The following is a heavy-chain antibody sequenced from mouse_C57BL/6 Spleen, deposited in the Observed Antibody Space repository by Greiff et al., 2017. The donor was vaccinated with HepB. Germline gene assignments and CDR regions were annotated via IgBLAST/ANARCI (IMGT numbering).Heavy chain of an antibody. J-gene: IGHJ2*01. CDR1: GYTFTSYW. D-gene: IGHD1-1*01. CDR2: IDPSDSET. CDR3: SLSYGKDYFDY. V-gene: IGHV1-52*01. Sequence: QVQLQQPGAELVRPGSSVKLSCKASGYTFTSYWMHWVKQRPIQGLEWIGNIDPSDSETHYNQKFKDKATLTVDKSSSTAYMQLSSLTSEDSAVYYCSLSYGKDYFDYWGQFTTLTVSS.